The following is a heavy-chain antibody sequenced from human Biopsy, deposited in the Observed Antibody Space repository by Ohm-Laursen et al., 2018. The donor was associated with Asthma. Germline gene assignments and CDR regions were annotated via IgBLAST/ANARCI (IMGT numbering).Heavy chain of an antibody. CDR3: ARAYGGSFFSGSFDT. Sequence: SLRLSCTASGITFSTYGMHWVRQAPGKGLEWVSFIWYDGRKKTYADSVKGRFTISRDNSKNTLSLQMNSLRAEDTAVYYCARAYGGSFFSGSFDTWGQGTMVTVSS. CDR1: GITFSTYG. CDR2: IWYDGRKK. D-gene: IGHD4-23*01. V-gene: IGHV3-33*01. J-gene: IGHJ3*02.